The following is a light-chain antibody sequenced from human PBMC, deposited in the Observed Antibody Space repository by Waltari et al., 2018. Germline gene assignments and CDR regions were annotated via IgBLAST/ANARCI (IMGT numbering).Light chain of an antibody. CDR1: QSVSRN. CDR3: QQYNNWPPPWT. V-gene: IGKV3-15*01. Sequence: EIVMTQSPATLSVSPEERATLSCRASQSVSRNLDWYQQKPGQAPRLLIYGASTRATGIPARFSGSGSGTEFTVTISSLQSEDFAVYYCQQYNNWPPPWTFGQGTKVEIK. CDR2: GAS. J-gene: IGKJ1*01.